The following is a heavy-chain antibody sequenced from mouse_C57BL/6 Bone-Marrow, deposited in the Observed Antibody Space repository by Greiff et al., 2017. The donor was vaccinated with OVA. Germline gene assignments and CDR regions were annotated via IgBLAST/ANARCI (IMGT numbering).Heavy chain of an antibody. CDR3: TTNGNCSFYWYFDV. Sequence: QVHVKQSGAELVRPGASVTLSCKASGYTFTDYEMHWVKQTPVHGLEWIGAIDPETGGTAYNQKFKGKAILTADKSSSTAYMELRSLTSEDSAVYYCTTNGNCSFYWYFDVWGTGTTVTVSS. D-gene: IGHD2-1*01. CDR2: IDPETGGT. CDR1: GYTFTDYE. J-gene: IGHJ1*03. V-gene: IGHV1-15*01.